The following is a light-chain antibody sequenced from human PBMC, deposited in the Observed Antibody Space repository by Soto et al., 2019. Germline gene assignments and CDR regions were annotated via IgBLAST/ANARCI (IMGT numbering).Light chain of an antibody. CDR2: EVS. CDR1: SSDVGGYNY. CDR3: TSYTNIASLDV. Sequence: QSALTQPASVSGSPGQSITISCTGSSSDVGGYNYVSWYQHHPGKAPKLMIYEVSHRPSGVSNRFSGSKSGSTASLTISGLXAEDEADYYCTSYTNIASLDVFGTGTKVTVL. V-gene: IGLV2-14*01. J-gene: IGLJ1*01.